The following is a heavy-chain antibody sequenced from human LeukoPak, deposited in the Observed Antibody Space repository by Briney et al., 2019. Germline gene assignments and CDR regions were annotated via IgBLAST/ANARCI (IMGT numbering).Heavy chain of an antibody. Sequence: ASETLSLTCTVSGGSISNYYWGWIRQPPGKGLEWIGSIYHSGSTYYNPSLKSRVTISVDTSKNRFSLKLSSVTAADTAVYYCAREYYDILTGSHYYFDYWGQGTLVTVSS. V-gene: IGHV4-38-2*02. CDR3: AREYYDILTGSHYYFDY. J-gene: IGHJ4*02. CDR1: GGSISNYY. CDR2: IYHSGST. D-gene: IGHD3-9*01.